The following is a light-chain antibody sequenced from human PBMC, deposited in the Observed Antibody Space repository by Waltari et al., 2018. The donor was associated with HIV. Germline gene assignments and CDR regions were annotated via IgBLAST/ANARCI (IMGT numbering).Light chain of an antibody. CDR3: GTWDSSLSAGV. CDR2: ETS. J-gene: IGLJ2*01. V-gene: IGLV1-51*02. CDR1: SSNIGNNY. Sequence: QSVLTQPPSVSAAPGQKVNISCSGSSSNIGNNYVSWYQQLPGTAPKLFISETSKRPSGIPDRFSGSKSGTSATLGITGLQTGDEADYYCGTWDSSLSAGVFGGGTKLTVL.